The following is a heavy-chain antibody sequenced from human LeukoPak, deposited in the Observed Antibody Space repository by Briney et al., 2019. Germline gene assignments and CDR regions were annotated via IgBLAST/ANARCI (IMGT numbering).Heavy chain of an antibody. V-gene: IGHV3-53*05. D-gene: IGHD3-9*01. Sequence: GGSLRLSCAASGFTVSSSYMSWVRQAPGKGLEWVSVIYSGGSIYYVDSVKGRFTISRDNSKNTLYLQMNSLRAEDTAVYYCAKDPNYDILTGYLDYRGQGTLVTVSS. CDR1: GFTVSSSY. CDR3: AKDPNYDILTGYLDY. J-gene: IGHJ4*02. CDR2: IYSGGSI.